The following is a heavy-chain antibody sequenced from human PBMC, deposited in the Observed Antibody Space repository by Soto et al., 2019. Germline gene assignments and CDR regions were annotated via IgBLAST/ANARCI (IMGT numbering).Heavy chain of an antibody. J-gene: IGHJ5*02. D-gene: IGHD3-3*01. CDR1: GGSISSYY. CDR3: ARELYDFWSGYYAYNWFDP. V-gene: IGHV4-59*12. Sequence: ASETLSLTCTVSGGSISSYYWSWIRQPPGKGLEWIGYIYYSGSTNYNPSLKSRVTISVDTSKNQFSLKLSSVTAADTAVYYCARELYDFWSGYYAYNWFDPWGQGTLVTVSS. CDR2: IYYSGST.